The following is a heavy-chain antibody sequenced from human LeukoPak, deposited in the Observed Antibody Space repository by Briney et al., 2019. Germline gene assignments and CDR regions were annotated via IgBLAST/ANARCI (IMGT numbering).Heavy chain of an antibody. V-gene: IGHV3-9*01. CDR3: AKDSDILTGPIGY. D-gene: IGHD3-9*01. CDR1: GFRFSNHG. Sequence: PGGSLRLSCAGSGFRFSNHGMNWVRQAPGKGLEWVSGISWNSGSIGYADSVKGRFTISRDNAKNSLYLQMNSLRAEDTALYYCAKDSDILTGPIGYWGQGTLVTVSS. J-gene: IGHJ4*02. CDR2: ISWNSGSI.